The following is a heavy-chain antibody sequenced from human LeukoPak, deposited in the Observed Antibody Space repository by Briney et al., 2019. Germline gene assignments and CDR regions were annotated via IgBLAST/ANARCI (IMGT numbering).Heavy chain of an antibody. Sequence: SETLSLTCTVSGGSMKSYYWNWIRQPPGKGLEWIGYIYYSGSTNYNPSLKSRVTISVDTSKNQFSLKLTSVTAADTAIYYCARVGGMLTINNEAFDIWGQGTVVTVS. CDR3: ARVGGMLTINNEAFDI. V-gene: IGHV4-59*01. CDR1: GGSMKSYY. J-gene: IGHJ3*02. D-gene: IGHD5-24*01. CDR2: IYYSGST.